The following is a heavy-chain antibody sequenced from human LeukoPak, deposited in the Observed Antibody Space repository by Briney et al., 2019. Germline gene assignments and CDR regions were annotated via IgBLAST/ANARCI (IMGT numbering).Heavy chain of an antibody. CDR2: ISSSSSYI. Sequence: GGSLRLSCAASGFTFSSYAMSWVRQAPGKGLEWVSSISSSSSYIYYADSVKGRFTISRDNAKNSLYLQMNSLRAEDTVVYYCARVNYYDSSGYYEGPYDAFDIWGQGTMVTVSS. D-gene: IGHD3-22*01. J-gene: IGHJ3*02. CDR1: GFTFSSYA. V-gene: IGHV3-21*01. CDR3: ARVNYYDSSGYYEGPYDAFDI.